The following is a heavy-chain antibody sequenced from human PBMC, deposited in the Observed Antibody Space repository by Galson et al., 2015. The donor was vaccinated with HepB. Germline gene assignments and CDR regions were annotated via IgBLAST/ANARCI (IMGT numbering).Heavy chain of an antibody. CDR3: ARAVYYDFWNGFGP. J-gene: IGHJ5*02. Sequence: SETLSLTCAVYGGSFTTSYLSWIRQPPGKGLEWIGEISLGGGTNYNPSLKSRVTISVDTSKNRFSLRLSSVTAADTAVYYCARAVYYDFWNGFGPWGQGTLVTVSS. D-gene: IGHD3-3*01. V-gene: IGHV4-34*01. CDR2: ISLGGGT. CDR1: GGSFTTSY.